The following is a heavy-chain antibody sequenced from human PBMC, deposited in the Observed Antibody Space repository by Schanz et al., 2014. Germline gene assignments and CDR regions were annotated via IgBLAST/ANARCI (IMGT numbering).Heavy chain of an antibody. CDR3: ARWFLIRGVILDS. J-gene: IGHJ4*02. D-gene: IGHD3-10*01. V-gene: IGHV3-74*02. CDR1: GFTFSPYW. CDR2: INGDGSNT. Sequence: EVQLVESGGGLAQPGGSLRLSCGSSGFTFSPYWMHWVRQAPGKGLVWVSRINGDGSNTNYADSVKGRFTISRDNSRDTVYLQMNSLRADDTAMYYCARWFLIRGVILDSWGQGTLVTVSS.